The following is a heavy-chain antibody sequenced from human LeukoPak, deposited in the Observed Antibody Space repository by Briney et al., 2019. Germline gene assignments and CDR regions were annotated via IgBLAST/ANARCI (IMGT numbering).Heavy chain of an antibody. CDR2: IYYSGST. Sequence: SETLSLTCAVYGGSFSDYYWSWIRQPPGKGLEWIGSIYYSGSTYYNPSLKSRVTISVDTSKNQFSLKLSSVTAADTAVYYCARDLVVRFLEWFNENNWFDPWGQGTLVTVSS. V-gene: IGHV4-34*01. D-gene: IGHD3-3*01. J-gene: IGHJ5*02. CDR1: GGSFSDYY. CDR3: ARDLVVRFLEWFNENNWFDP.